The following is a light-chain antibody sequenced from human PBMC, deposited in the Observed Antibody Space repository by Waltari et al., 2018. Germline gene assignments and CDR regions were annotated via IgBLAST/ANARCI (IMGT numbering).Light chain of an antibody. J-gene: IGKJ4*01. CDR2: GAS. CDR1: QSVSRY. Sequence: EIVLTQSPATLSLSPGESATLSCRASQSVSRYLGWYQQKPGQAPRLLIYGASNRATGIPARFSASGSGTDFTLTISSLEPEDFAVYYCQQRNSWPLTFGGGTKVEIK. CDR3: QQRNSWPLT. V-gene: IGKV3-11*01.